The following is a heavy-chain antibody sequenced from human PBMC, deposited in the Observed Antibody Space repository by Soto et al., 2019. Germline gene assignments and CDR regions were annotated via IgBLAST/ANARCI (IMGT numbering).Heavy chain of an antibody. J-gene: IGHJ2*01. CDR2: IYYKGST. Sequence: QVQLQESGPGLVKPSETLSLTCTVSGGSISSYYWRWIRQPPGKGLEWIGYIYYKGSTNYNPSLKSRVTISVDTSKNQFSLKLSSVTAADTAMYYCARFKWYFDLWGRGPLVTVSS. CDR3: ARFKWYFDL. V-gene: IGHV4-59*01. CDR1: GGSISSYY.